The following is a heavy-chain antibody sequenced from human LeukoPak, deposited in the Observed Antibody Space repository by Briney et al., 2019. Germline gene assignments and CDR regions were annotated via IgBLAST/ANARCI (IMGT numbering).Heavy chain of an antibody. Sequence: PSQTLSLTCAVSGGSISSGGYSWSWIRQPPGKGLEWIGYIYYSGSTSYNPSLKSRFTISVDTSKNQFYLKLSSVTGADTAGYSCARHMLRGVIPYSMDVWGKGTTVTVSS. D-gene: IGHD3-10*01. J-gene: IGHJ6*03. CDR1: GGSISSGGYS. CDR2: IYYSGST. CDR3: ARHMLRGVIPYSMDV. V-gene: IGHV4-30-4*07.